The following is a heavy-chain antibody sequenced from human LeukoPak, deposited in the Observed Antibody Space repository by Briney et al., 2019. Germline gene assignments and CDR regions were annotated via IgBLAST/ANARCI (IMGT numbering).Heavy chain of an antibody. CDR3: VRDKDWYFDY. J-gene: IGHJ4*02. V-gene: IGHV3-30*07. CDR1: GFTFSNYE. Sequence: PGGSLRLSCAASGFTFSNYEMSWVRQAPGKGLEWVAIDGTNTYYADSVKGRFTISRDNSKNTLYLQMNSLSGEDTAVYYCVRDKDWYFDYWGQGTLVTVSS. CDR2: DGTNT. D-gene: IGHD3/OR15-3a*01.